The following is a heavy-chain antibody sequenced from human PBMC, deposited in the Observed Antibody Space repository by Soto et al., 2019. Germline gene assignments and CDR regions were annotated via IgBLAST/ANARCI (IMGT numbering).Heavy chain of an antibody. CDR1: GFTFSSYS. J-gene: IGHJ6*03. Sequence: GGSLRLSCAASGFTFSSYSMNWVRQAPGKGLEWVSSISSSSSYIYYADSVKGRFTISRDNAKNSLYLQMNSLRAEDTAVYYCARDGKVFLEIYYYYYYYMDVWGKGTTVTVSS. CDR3: ARDGKVFLEIYYYYYYYMDV. CDR2: ISSSSSYI. D-gene: IGHD1-1*01. V-gene: IGHV3-21*01.